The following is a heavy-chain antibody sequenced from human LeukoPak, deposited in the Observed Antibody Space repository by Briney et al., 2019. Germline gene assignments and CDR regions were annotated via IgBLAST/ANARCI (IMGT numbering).Heavy chain of an antibody. J-gene: IGHJ4*02. Sequence: GGSLRLSCAASGFTFSNSAMNWVRQAPGKGLEWVSTITDSGGSTYYADSVKGRFTISRDNSKNTLYLQMNSLRADDTAVYYCAKGDIVVVPAHYWGQGTLVTVSS. CDR3: AKGDIVVVPAHY. CDR1: GFTFSNSA. CDR2: ITDSGGST. D-gene: IGHD2-2*01. V-gene: IGHV3-23*01.